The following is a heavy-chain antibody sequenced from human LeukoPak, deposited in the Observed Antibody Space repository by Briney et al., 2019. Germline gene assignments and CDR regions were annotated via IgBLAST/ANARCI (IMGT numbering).Heavy chain of an antibody. CDR3: ARVWRTGAARELGS. J-gene: IGHJ4*02. Sequence: GGSLRLSCAASVFTFEDNGMSWVRRIPGKGLEWVSSITWNGGSADYADSVKGRFTISRDNAKNTLYLQMNNLRAEDTAIYYCARVWRTGAARELGSWGQGTLVTVSA. CDR2: ITWNGGSA. D-gene: IGHD3/OR15-3a*01. CDR1: VFTFEDNG. V-gene: IGHV3-20*04.